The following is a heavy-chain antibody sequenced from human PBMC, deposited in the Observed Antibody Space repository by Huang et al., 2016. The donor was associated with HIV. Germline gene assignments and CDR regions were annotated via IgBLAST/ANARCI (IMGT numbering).Heavy chain of an antibody. D-gene: IGHD2-8*02. CDR2: IYSGGTS. V-gene: IGHV3-53*01. CDR1: GFTVGTNY. Sequence: EVQLVESGGGLIQPGGSLRLSCAASGFTVGTNYLTWVRQAPGKGLEWVSLIYSGGTSYDADSVKGRFTISRDDSENTLYLHMTSLRAGDTAVYYCAKEGDTGAALGYWGQGTLVTVS. CDR3: AKEGDTGAALGY. J-gene: IGHJ4*02.